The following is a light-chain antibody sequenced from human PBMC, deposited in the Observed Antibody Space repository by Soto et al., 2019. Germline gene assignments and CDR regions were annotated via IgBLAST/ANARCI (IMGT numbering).Light chain of an antibody. CDR2: DAS. Sequence: EIVLTQSPATLSLSPGERATLSCRASQSVSSYLDWYQQKPGQAPRLLIYDASNSATGIPARFSGSGSGTDFTRTISSLEPEDFAVYDGQQRSIWGTFGGRTKVEIK. J-gene: IGKJ4*01. CDR3: QQRSIWGT. V-gene: IGKV3-11*01. CDR1: QSVSSY.